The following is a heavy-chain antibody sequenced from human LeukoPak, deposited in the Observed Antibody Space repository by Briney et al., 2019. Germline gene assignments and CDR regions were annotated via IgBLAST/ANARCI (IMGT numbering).Heavy chain of an antibody. J-gene: IGHJ4*02. D-gene: IGHD6-13*01. Sequence: GGSLRLSCAASVFTFSSYAVSWVRQAPGEGLKCLSAISGSGGYTLYADSVKGRFTISRDNYKNTLYLQMNSLRAEDTAVYYCAIAYSSLGYFDYWGEGTVVSVSS. CDR2: ISGSGGYT. V-gene: IGHV3-23*01. CDR1: VFTFSSYA. CDR3: AIAYSSLGYFDY.